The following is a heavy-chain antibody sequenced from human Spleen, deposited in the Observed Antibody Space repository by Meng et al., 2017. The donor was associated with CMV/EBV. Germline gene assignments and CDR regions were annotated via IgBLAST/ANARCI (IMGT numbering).Heavy chain of an antibody. CDR1: Y. J-gene: IGHJ6*02. Sequence: YFYWERQAPGQGLEWMGIINPSSGSTTSAQKFQGRVTMTRDTSTSTVYMELSSLRSEDTAVYYCAKDILRFLEWPPRSHYNYYGMDVWGQGTTVTVSS. CDR3: AKDILRFLEWPPRSHYNYYGMDV. D-gene: IGHD3-3*01. CDR2: INPSSGST. V-gene: IGHV1-46*01.